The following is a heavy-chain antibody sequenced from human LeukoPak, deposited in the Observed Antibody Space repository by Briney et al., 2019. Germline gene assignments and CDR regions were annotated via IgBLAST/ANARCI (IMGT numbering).Heavy chain of an antibody. J-gene: IGHJ6*03. CDR2: IYTSGST. V-gene: IGHV4-61*02. CDR1: GGSISSGSYY. D-gene: IGHD3-3*01. Sequence: PSETLSLTCTVSGGSISSGSYYWSWIRQPAGTGLEWIGRIYTSGSTNYNPSLKSRVTISVDTSKNQFSLKLSSVTAADTAVYYCARDRMEWLINRYYYYYMDVWGKGTTVTVSS. CDR3: ARDRMEWLINRYYYYYMDV.